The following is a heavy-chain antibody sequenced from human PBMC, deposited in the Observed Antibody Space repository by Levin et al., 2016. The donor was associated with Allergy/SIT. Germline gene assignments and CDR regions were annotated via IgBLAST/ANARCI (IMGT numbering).Heavy chain of an antibody. CDR3: ARLKPWTIDY. D-gene: IGHD3/OR15-3a*01. CDR1: GGSISSYY. CDR2: IYYSGST. V-gene: IGHV4-59*08. Sequence: GSLRLSCTVSGGSISSYYWSWIRQPPGKGLEWIGYIYYSGSTNYNPSLKSRVTISVDTSKNQFSLKLSSVTAADTAVYYCARLKPWTIDYWGQGTLVTVSS. J-gene: IGHJ4*02.